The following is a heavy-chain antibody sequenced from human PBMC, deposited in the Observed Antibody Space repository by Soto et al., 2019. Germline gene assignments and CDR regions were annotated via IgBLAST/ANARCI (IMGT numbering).Heavy chain of an antibody. CDR1: GGSVSSVGYY. CDR3: VRGGSCTNGVCSVFDY. Sequence: LSLTCTVSGGSVSSVGYYWSWIRQHPGKGLEWIGYITYSGNTYYNPSLESRVTMSADTSKNQFSLKLSSVTAADTAVYFCVRGGSCTNGVCSVFDYWCQGTLVTVSS. CDR2: ITYSGNT. D-gene: IGHD2-8*01. J-gene: IGHJ4*02. V-gene: IGHV4-31*03.